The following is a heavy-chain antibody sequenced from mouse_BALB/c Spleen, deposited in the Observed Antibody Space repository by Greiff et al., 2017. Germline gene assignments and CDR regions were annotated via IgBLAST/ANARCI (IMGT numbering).Heavy chain of an antibody. V-gene: IGHV5-6*01. CDR2: ISSGGSYT. J-gene: IGHJ4*01. Sequence: EVQLVESGGDLVKPGGSLKLSCAASGFTFSSYGMSWVRQTPDKRLEWVATISSGGSYTYYPDSVKGRFTISRDNAKNTLYLQMSSLKSEDTAMYYCARRDGNDGGAMDYWGQGTAVTVSS. D-gene: IGHD2-2*01. CDR1: GFTFSSYG. CDR3: ARRDGNDGGAMDY.